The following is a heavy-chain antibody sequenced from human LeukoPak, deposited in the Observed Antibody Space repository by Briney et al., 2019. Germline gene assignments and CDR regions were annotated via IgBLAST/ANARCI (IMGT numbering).Heavy chain of an antibody. V-gene: IGHV3-23*01. D-gene: IGHD6-19*01. CDR3: AKDRGVAVAGFDY. Sequence: GGSLRLSCAVSGITLSNYGMSWVRQAPGKGLEWVAGISGSGGSTYYADSVKGRFTISRDNSKNTLYLQMNSLRAEDTAVYYCAKDRGVAVAGFDYWGQGTLVTVSS. J-gene: IGHJ4*02. CDR2: ISGSGGST. CDR1: GITLSNYG.